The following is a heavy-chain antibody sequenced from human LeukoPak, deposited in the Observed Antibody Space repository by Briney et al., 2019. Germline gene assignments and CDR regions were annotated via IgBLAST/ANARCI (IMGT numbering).Heavy chain of an antibody. CDR2: ISGSGGST. J-gene: IGHJ6*02. D-gene: IGHD6-19*01. V-gene: IGHV3-23*01. CDR1: GFTFSSYA. CDR3: AKARLAVADYYYGMDV. Sequence: GGSLRLSCAASGFTFSSYAMSWVRQAPRKGLEWDSAISGSGGSTYYADSVKGRFTISRDNSRNTLYLQMNSLRAEDTAVYYCAKARLAVADYYYGMDVWDQGTTVTVSS.